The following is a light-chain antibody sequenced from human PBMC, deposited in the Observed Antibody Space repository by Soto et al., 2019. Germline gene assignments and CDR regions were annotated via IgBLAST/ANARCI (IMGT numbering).Light chain of an antibody. CDR1: QSISSY. Sequence: DIQMTQSPSSLSASVGDRVTITCRASQSISSYLNWYQQKPGKAPKLLIYAASSLQSGVPSRFSGSGSGTDFTLTISSLQPEDFATYYCQQSYSSRMYTFGQGTNLESK. V-gene: IGKV1-39*01. CDR3: QQSYSSRMYT. J-gene: IGKJ2*01. CDR2: AAS.